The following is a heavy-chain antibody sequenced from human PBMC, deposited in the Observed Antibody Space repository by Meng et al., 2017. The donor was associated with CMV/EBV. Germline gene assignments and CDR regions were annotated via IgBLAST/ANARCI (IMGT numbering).Heavy chain of an antibody. Sequence: SAKVSCKASGGTFSSYAISWVRQAPGQGLGWMGGIIPIFGTANYAQKFQGRVTITTDESTSTAYMELSSLRSEDTAVYYCAREGAMGLCGYWGQGTLVTVSS. V-gene: IGHV1-69*05. CDR1: GGTFSSYA. CDR2: IIPIFGTA. J-gene: IGHJ4*02. D-gene: IGHD1-26*01. CDR3: AREGAMGLCGY.